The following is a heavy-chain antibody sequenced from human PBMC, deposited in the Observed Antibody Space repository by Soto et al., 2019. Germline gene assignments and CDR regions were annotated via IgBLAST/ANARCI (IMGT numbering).Heavy chain of an antibody. J-gene: IGHJ5*02. CDR3: ARLARITIFGVVIGAPS. V-gene: IGHV4-39*01. CDR2: IYYSGST. CDR1: GGSISSSSYY. D-gene: IGHD3-3*01. Sequence: PSETLSLTCTVSGGSISSSSYYWGWIRQPPGKGLEWIGSIYYSGSTYYNPSLKSRVTISVDTSKNQFSLKLSSVTAADTAVYYCARLARITIFGVVIGAPSWGQGTLVTVSS.